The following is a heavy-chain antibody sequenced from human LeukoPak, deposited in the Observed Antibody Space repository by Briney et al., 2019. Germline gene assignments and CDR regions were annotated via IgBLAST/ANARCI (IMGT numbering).Heavy chain of an antibody. J-gene: IGHJ4*02. Sequence: SETLSLICTVSGGSISIYYWSWIRQPPGKGLEWIGYISYSGAADYNPSLKSRVTISVDMSKNQFSLKLSSVTAADTAVYYCATRGGSSWSTFDYWGQGTLVTVSS. CDR1: GGSISIYY. CDR3: ATRGGSSWSTFDY. CDR2: ISYSGAA. V-gene: IGHV4-59*12. D-gene: IGHD6-13*01.